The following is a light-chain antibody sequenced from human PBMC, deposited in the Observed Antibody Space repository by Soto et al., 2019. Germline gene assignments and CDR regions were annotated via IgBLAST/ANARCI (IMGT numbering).Light chain of an antibody. CDR1: SSDVGGYN. J-gene: IGLJ1*01. V-gene: IGLV2-14*01. Sequence: SVLTQPASVNGAPGQAITISCTGTSSDVGGYNVSWYQQHPGKAPKLMIFDVNNRPSGVSNRFSGSKSGNTASLTISGLQAEDEADYYCCSYTSSSTYVFGTGTKVTVL. CDR2: DVN. CDR3: CSYTSSSTYV.